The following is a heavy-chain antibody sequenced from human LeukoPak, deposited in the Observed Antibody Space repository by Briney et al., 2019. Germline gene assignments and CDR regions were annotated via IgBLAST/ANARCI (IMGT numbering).Heavy chain of an antibody. D-gene: IGHD6-6*01. V-gene: IGHV3-30-3*01. CDR2: ISYDGSNK. J-gene: IGHJ4*02. CDR1: GFTFSSYA. CDR3: AREFGQYSSLVDY. Sequence: GRSQRLSCAASGFTFSSYAMHWARQAPGKGLEWVAVISYDGSNKYYADSVKGRFTISRDNSKNTLYLQMNSLRAEDTAVYYCAREFGQYSSLVDYWGQGTLVTVSS.